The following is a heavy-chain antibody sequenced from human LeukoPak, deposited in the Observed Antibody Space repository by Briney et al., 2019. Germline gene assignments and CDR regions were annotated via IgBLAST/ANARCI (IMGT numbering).Heavy chain of an antibody. V-gene: IGHV1-18*01. CDR3: ARDNPLLTTVVTDY. D-gene: IGHD4-23*01. CDR1: GYTFTSYG. Sequence: ASVKVSCKASGYTFTSYGISWARQAPGQGLEWMGWISAYNGNTNYAQKLQGRVTMTTDTSTSTAYMELRSLRSDDTAVYYCARDNPLLTTVVTDYWGQGTLVTVSS. J-gene: IGHJ4*02. CDR2: ISAYNGNT.